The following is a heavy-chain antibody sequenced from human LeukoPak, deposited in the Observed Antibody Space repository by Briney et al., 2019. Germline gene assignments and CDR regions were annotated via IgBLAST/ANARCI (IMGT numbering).Heavy chain of an antibody. CDR1: GFTFSIDS. D-gene: IGHD6-13*01. CDR3: ARVAAGAEAHTLHYHYMDV. J-gene: IGHJ6*03. Sequence: PVGSLRLSCAASGFTFSIDSMSCGRQAPGKGLEWCSAMSITSIYIYYADSVRGRFTISRDNAENSLYLQINSLGVEDTAVHSCARVAAGAEAHTLHYHYMDVWGKGTTVTVSS. V-gene: IGHV3-21*01. CDR2: MSITSIYI.